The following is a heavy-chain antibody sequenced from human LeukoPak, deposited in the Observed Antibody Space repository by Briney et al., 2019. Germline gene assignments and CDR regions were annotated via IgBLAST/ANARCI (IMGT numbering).Heavy chain of an antibody. Sequence: GGSLRLSCAASGFTFSSYGMHWVRQAPGKGLEWVAFIRYDGSNKYYADSVQGRCTISRDNSKNTLSLQLNSLRADDTAVFYCTKGLLSWGQGTLLTVAA. CDR2: IRYDGSNK. CDR3: TKGLLS. V-gene: IGHV3-30*02. J-gene: IGHJ5*02. CDR1: GFTFSSYG.